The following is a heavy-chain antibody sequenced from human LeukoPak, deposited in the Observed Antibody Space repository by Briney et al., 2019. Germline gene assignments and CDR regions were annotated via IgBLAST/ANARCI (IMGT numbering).Heavy chain of an antibody. V-gene: IGHV1-46*01. CDR1: GYTFTSYY. J-gene: IGHJ6*03. Sequence: GASVKVSCKASGYTFTSYYMHWVRQAPGQGLEWMGIINPSGGSTSYAQKFQGRVTMTRDTSTSTVYMELSSLRSEDTAVYYCARTVVTPNYYYYYYMDVWGKGTTVTVSS. CDR2: INPSGGST. D-gene: IGHD4-23*01. CDR3: ARTVVTPNYYYYYYMDV.